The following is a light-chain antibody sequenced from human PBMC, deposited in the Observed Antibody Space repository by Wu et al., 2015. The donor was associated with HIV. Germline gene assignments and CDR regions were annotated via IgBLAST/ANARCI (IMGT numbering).Light chain of an antibody. CDR1: RVLVT. CDR2: KAS. V-gene: IGKV1-5*03. CDR3: QQYNSYST. J-gene: IGKJ2*01. Sequence: DRVTITCRAVRVLVTCWPVSAETRKAPKLLIYKASSLESGVPSRFSGSGSGTELTLTISSLQPGDLATYYCQQYNSYSTFGQGTKLEIK.